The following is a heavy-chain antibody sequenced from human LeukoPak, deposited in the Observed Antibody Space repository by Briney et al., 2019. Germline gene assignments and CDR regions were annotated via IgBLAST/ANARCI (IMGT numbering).Heavy chain of an antibody. CDR2: IIPIFGTA. CDR1: GGTFSSYA. J-gene: IGHJ3*02. CDR3: ARDAPLAYCGGDCYEAFDI. V-gene: IGHV1-69*06. D-gene: IGHD2-21*02. Sequence: SVEVSCKASGGTFSSYAISWVRQAPGQGLEWMGRIIPIFGTANYAQKFQGRVTITADKSTSTAYMELSSLRSEDTAVYYCARDAPLAYCGGDCYEAFDIWGQGTMVTVSS.